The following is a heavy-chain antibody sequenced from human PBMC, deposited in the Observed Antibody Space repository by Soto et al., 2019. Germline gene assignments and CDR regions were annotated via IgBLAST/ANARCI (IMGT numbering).Heavy chain of an antibody. D-gene: IGHD2-15*01. CDR2: TNPNSGGT. CDR1: GYTFTGYY. Sequence: ASVKVSCKASGYTFTGYYMHWVRQAPGQGLEWMGWTNPNSGGTNYAQKFQGRVTMTRDTSISTAYMELSRLRSDDTAAYYCARGGPTVVAPGGYWGQGTLVTVSS. V-gene: IGHV1-2*02. J-gene: IGHJ4*02. CDR3: ARGGPTVVAPGGY.